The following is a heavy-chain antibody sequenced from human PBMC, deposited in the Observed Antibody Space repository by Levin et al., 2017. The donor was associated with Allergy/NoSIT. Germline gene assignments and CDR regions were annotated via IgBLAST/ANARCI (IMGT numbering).Heavy chain of an antibody. CDR2: LSSRGRP. CDR1: CVSLSLYY. V-gene: IGHV4-59*08. CDR3: ARQFDP. J-gene: IGHJ5*02. Sequence: SAPLSLPFIFSCVSLSLYYWICICHPPCPFLSFLGLLSSRGRPNYNPSLKSRVTISLDTSKNQFSLKLSSVTAADTAVYYCARQFDPWGQGTLVTVSS.